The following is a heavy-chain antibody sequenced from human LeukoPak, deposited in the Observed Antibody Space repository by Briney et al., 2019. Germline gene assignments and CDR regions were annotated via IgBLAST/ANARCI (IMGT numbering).Heavy chain of an antibody. D-gene: IGHD2-21*02. CDR3: ARRTYLAYCGGDCYPDDY. CDR2: IYYSGST. Sequence: PSETLSLTCTVSGGSISSSSYYWGWIRQPPGKGLEWIVSIYYSGSTYYNPSLKSRVTISVDTSKNQFSLKLSSVTAADTAVYYCARRTYLAYCGGDCYPDDYWGQGTLVTVSS. V-gene: IGHV4-39*01. J-gene: IGHJ4*02. CDR1: GGSISSSSYY.